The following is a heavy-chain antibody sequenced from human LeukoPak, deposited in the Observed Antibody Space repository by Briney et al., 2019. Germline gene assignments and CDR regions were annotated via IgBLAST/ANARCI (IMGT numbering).Heavy chain of an antibody. J-gene: IGHJ3*02. D-gene: IGHD5-18*01. V-gene: IGHV1-18*01. CDR2: ISAYNGHT. CDR3: ARESDTALFDI. Sequence: GASVKVSCKASGYTFTSYGISWVRQAPGQGLEWMGWISAYNGHTNYAQNLQGRVTMTTDTSTSTAYMELRSLRSDDTAVYYCARESDTALFDIWGQGTMVTVSS. CDR1: GYTFTSYG.